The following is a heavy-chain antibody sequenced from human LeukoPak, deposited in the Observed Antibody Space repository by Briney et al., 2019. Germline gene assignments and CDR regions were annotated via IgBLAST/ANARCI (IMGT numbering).Heavy chain of an antibody. CDR3: ARWRYYGSGSYCFDY. Sequence: GGSLRLSCAASGFTFSSYWMSWVRQAPGKGLEWVANIKHDGREKYYVDSVKGRFTISRDNAKNSLYLQMNSLRAEDTAVYYCARWRYYGSGSYCFDYWGQGTLVTVSS. CDR2: IKHDGREK. V-gene: IGHV3-7*04. D-gene: IGHD3-10*01. J-gene: IGHJ4*02. CDR1: GFTFSSYW.